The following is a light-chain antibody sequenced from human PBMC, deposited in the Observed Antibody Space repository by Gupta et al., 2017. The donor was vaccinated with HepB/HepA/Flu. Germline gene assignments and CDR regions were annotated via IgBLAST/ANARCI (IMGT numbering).Light chain of an antibody. CDR3: NCRDSSGDHLVV. CDR1: SLTDYS. V-gene: IGLV3-19*01. Sequence: SSELTQDPAVSVALGQTVTITCQGDSLTDYSAVWYQQKPGQAPVLVIYGKNNRPSGIPDRFSGSSSRNTASLTITGAQAEDEADYYCNCRDSSGDHLVVFGGGTKLTVL. CDR2: GKN. J-gene: IGLJ2*01.